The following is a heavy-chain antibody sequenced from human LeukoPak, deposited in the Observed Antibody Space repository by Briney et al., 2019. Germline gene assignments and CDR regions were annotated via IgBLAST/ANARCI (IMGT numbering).Heavy chain of an antibody. J-gene: IGHJ3*02. CDR3: ARGDLFESAFDI. CDR1: GFTFSSYV. V-gene: IGHV3-33*01. Sequence: GRSLRLSCAASGFTFSSYVMHWVRQAPGKGLEWVAVIWYDGSNKYYADSVKGRFTISRDNSKNTLYLQMNSLRAEDTAVYYCARGDLFESAFDIWGQGTMVTVSS. CDR2: IWYDGSNK. D-gene: IGHD3-3*01.